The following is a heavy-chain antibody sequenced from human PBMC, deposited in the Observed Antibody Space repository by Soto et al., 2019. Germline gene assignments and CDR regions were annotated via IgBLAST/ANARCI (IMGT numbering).Heavy chain of an antibody. CDR1: GFTFDDYA. CDR2: ISWNSGSI. J-gene: IGHJ6*03. CDR3: AKEGLYSNPTIYYYYMDV. V-gene: IGHV3-9*01. D-gene: IGHD4-4*01. Sequence: GGSLRLSCAASGFTFDDYAMHWVRQAPGKGLEWVSGISWNSGSIGYADSVKGRFTISRDNAKNSLYLQMNSLRAEDTALYYCAKEGLYSNPTIYYYYMDVWGKGTTVTVSS.